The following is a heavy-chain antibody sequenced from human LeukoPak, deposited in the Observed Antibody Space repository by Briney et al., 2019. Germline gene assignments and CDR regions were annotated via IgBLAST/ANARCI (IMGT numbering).Heavy chain of an antibody. V-gene: IGHV4-59*01. CDR1: GGSISSYY. CDR3: ARENSSGWLYYFDY. J-gene: IGHJ4*02. CDR2: IYYSGST. Sequence: SETLSLTCTVSGGSISSYYWSWIRQPPGKGLEWIGYIYYSGSTNYNPSLKSRVTISVDTSKNQFSLKLSSVTAADTAVYYCARENSSGWLYYFDYWGQGTLVAVSS. D-gene: IGHD6-19*01.